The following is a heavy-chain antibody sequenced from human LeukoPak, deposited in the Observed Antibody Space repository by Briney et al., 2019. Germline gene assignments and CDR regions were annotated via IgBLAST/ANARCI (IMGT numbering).Heavy chain of an antibody. V-gene: IGHV1-2*06. D-gene: IGHD4-17*01. Sequence: GASVKVSCKASGYTFTGYYMRWVRQAPGQGLEWMGRINPNSGGTNYAQKFQGRVTMTRDTSISTAYMELSRLRSDDTAVYYCVRSYGDYGNHYYYMDVWGKGTPVTVSS. CDR2: INPNSGGT. CDR1: GYTFTGYY. J-gene: IGHJ6*03. CDR3: VRSYGDYGNHYYYMDV.